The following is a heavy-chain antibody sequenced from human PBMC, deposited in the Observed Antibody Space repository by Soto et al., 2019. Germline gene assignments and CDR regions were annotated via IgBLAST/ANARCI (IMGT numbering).Heavy chain of an antibody. V-gene: IGHV3-74*01. J-gene: IGHJ3*01. Sequence: EVLLVESGGGLVQPGGSLRLSCAASGFAFSGSWMHWVRQGPGKGLVWVSRINSDGSSTDYADSVKGRFTISRDNAKNTLYLQMNSLRVEDTAVYYCARGWIGDLNDAFDAWGQGTMVTVSS. CDR2: INSDGSST. CDR3: ARGWIGDLNDAFDA. CDR1: GFAFSGSW. D-gene: IGHD2-2*03.